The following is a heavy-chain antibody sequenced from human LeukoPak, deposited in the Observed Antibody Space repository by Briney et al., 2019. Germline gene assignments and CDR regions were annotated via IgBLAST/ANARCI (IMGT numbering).Heavy chain of an antibody. CDR2: IIPIFGTA. D-gene: IGHD2-2*01. CDR3: ARDCSSTSCSPRGMDV. CDR1: GGTFSSYA. V-gene: IGHV1-69*13. J-gene: IGHJ6*02. Sequence: SVKVSRKASGGTFSSYAISWVRQAPGQGLEWMGGIIPIFGTANYAQKFQGRVTITADESTSTAYMELSSLRSEDTAVYYCARDCSSTSCSPRGMDVWGQGTTVTVSS.